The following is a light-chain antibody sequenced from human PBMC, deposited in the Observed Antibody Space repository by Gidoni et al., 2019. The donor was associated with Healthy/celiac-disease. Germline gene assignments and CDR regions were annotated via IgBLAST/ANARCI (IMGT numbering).Light chain of an antibody. CDR1: QGISGY. V-gene: IGKV1-8*01. CDR3: QQYYSYPRT. CDR2: AAS. Sequence: IRMNQYPSSFSASTGDRVTITCRASQGISGYLAWYQQKPGKAPKLLIYAASTLQSGVPSRFSGSGSGTDCTLTISCLHSEDFATYYCQQYYSYPRTFGQGTKVEIK. J-gene: IGKJ1*01.